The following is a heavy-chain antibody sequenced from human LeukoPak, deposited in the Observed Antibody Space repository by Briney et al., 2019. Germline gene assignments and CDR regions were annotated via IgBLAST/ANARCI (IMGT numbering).Heavy chain of an antibody. CDR2: MTRSSTI. CDR3: ARAQTMFWEFDGFDI. J-gene: IGHJ3*02. CDR1: GFSFSSYS. V-gene: IGHV3-69-1*01. D-gene: IGHD3-10*02. Sequence: GGSLRLSCAASGFSFSSYSMNWVRQAPGKGLEWVATMTRSSTIYYADSVKGRFTISGDNAKNSVYLQMNSLRDEDTAVYSCARAQTMFWEFDGFDIWGRGTKVTVSS.